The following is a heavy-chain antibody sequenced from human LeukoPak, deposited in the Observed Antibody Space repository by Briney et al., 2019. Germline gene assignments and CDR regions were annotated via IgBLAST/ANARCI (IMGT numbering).Heavy chain of an antibody. Sequence: SETLSLTCTVSGVSISSYYWSWIRQPPGKGLEWIGYIYYSGSTNYNPSLKSRVTISVDTSKNQFSLKLSSVTAADTAVYYCARHTQWLVPGYPFHSYFDYWGQGTLVTVSS. CDR1: GVSISSYY. CDR2: IYYSGST. J-gene: IGHJ4*02. CDR3: ARHTQWLVPGYPFHSYFDY. D-gene: IGHD6-19*01. V-gene: IGHV4-59*08.